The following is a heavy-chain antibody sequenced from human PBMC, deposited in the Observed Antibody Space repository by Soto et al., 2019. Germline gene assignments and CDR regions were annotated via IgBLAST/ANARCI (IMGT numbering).Heavy chain of an antibody. V-gene: IGHV5-51*01. CDR3: ARGNIANWFGP. CDR2: IYPSDSKV. CDR1: GYSFSSYW. J-gene: IGHJ5*02. D-gene: IGHD3-16*02. Sequence: LGESLKISCKTSGYSFSSYWIVWVRQMPGKGLEWMGIIYPSDSKVKYNPSVQGQVTMSADKSIATTYLQWNSLKASDTAIYFCARGNIANWFGPWGQGTPVTVS.